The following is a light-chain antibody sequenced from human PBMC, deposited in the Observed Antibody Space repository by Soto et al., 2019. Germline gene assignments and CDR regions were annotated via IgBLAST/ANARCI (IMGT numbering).Light chain of an antibody. CDR2: GAS. J-gene: IGKJ1*01. Sequence: EILMTQSPATLSVSPGERATLSCRASQSVSSNLAWYQQKPGQAPRLLIYGASTRATGIPARFSGSGSGTEFTLTITSLQSEDFAVYYCQQYNTWPTWTFGQGTKVDIX. V-gene: IGKV3-15*01. CDR3: QQYNTWPTWT. CDR1: QSVSSN.